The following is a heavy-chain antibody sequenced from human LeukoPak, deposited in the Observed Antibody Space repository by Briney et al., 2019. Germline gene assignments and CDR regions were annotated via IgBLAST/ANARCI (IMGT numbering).Heavy chain of an antibody. CDR3: ARGAAVEYCTNGVCDPYFDY. Sequence: PSETLSLTCTVSGGSISSYYWSWIRQPPGKGLEWIGYVYYSGSTNCNPSLKSRVTVSVDTPKNQFSLKLSSVTAADTAVYYCARGAAVEYCTNGVCDPYFDYWGQGTLVTVSS. CDR2: VYYSGST. J-gene: IGHJ4*02. D-gene: IGHD2-8*01. CDR1: GGSISSYY. V-gene: IGHV4-59*12.